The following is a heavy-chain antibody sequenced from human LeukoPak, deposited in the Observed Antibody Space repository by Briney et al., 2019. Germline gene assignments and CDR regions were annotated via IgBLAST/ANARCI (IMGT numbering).Heavy chain of an antibody. CDR2: ISGGGGTT. Sequence: PGGSLRLSCAASGFTFSGFAMSWVRQTPGKGLEWVSTISGGGGTTYYADSVRGRFTISRDNSNNTLYLQMNSLRADDTAIYECAKVMLSNAIAPRFDPWGQGTLVTASS. CDR1: GFTFSGFA. D-gene: IGHD2-8*01. J-gene: IGHJ5*02. V-gene: IGHV3-23*01. CDR3: AKVMLSNAIAPRFDP.